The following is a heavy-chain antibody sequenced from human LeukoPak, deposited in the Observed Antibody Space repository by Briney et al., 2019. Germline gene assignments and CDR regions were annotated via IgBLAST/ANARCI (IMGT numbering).Heavy chain of an antibody. D-gene: IGHD3-22*01. V-gene: IGHV3-23*01. J-gene: IGHJ4*02. CDR3: AKDRGWLVDY. CDR1: GFTFNSYS. Sequence: PGGSLRLSCAASGFTFNSYSMNWVRQAPGKGLEWVSTISGSGGSTFYADSVKGRFTISRDNSKNTLYMQMNSLRVEDTAVYYCAKDRGWLVDYWGQGTLVTVSS. CDR2: ISGSGGST.